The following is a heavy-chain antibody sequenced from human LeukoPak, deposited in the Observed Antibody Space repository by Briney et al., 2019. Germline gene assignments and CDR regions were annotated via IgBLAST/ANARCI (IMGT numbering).Heavy chain of an antibody. Sequence: GASVKVSCKASGGTFSSYAISWVRQAPGQGLEWMGRIIPILGIANYAQKFQGRVTITADKSTSTAYMELSSLRSEDTAVYYCASSVVCVSSDPGMDVWGQGTTVTVSS. J-gene: IGHJ6*02. D-gene: IGHD2-15*01. V-gene: IGHV1-69*04. CDR3: ASSVVCVSSDPGMDV. CDR1: GGTFSSYA. CDR2: IIPILGIA.